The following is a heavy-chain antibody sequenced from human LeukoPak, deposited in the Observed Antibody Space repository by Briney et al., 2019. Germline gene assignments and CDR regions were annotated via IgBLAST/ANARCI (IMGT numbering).Heavy chain of an antibody. Sequence: PGGSLRLSCAASGFTFSSYWMSWVRQAPGKGLEWVANIKQDGSEKYYVDSVKGRFTISRDNAKNSLYLQMNSLRAEDTAVYYCARMDDILTGYYYFDYWGQGTLVTVSS. D-gene: IGHD3-9*01. V-gene: IGHV3-7*01. CDR1: GFTFSSYW. CDR3: ARMDDILTGYYYFDY. J-gene: IGHJ4*02. CDR2: IKQDGSEK.